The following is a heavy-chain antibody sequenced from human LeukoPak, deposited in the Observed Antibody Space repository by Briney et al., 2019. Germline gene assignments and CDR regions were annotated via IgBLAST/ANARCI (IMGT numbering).Heavy chain of an antibody. V-gene: IGHV4-34*01. J-gene: IGHJ4*02. CDR1: GGSFSGYY. Sequence: SETLSLTCAVYGGSFSGYYWSWIRQPPGKGLEWIGEIDHSGSTNYNPSLKSRVTISVDTSKNQFSLKLSSVTAADTAVYYCARLVAAAGTSGDWGQGTLVTVSS. CDR3: ARLVAAAGTSGD. CDR2: IDHSGST. D-gene: IGHD6-13*01.